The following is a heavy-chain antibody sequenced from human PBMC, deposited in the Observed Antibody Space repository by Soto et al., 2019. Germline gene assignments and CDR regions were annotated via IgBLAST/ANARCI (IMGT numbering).Heavy chain of an antibody. D-gene: IGHD2-2*01. J-gene: IGHJ6*02. CDR1: GYSFTKYG. V-gene: IGHV1-3*01. CDR2: INPGNGDT. CDR3: ARTDCSRTSRYNYYYDGMDG. Sequence: QVPLVQSGTEVKKPGASVQVSCKTSGYSFTKYGLHWVRQAPGQRLEWMGWINPGNGDTKYSQKFQGRVTITRDTSTTTAYMELSSLRSEDSAVFYCARTDCSRTSRYNYYYDGMDGWRQATTVTVSS.